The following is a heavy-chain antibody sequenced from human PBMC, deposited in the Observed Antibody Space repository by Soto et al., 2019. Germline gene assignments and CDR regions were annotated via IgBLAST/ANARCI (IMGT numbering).Heavy chain of an antibody. V-gene: IGHV4-39*01. CDR1: GGSISSSSYY. CDR3: ARHATRGHVDTAMVSRNWFDP. D-gene: IGHD5-18*01. Sequence: PSETLSLTCTVSGGSISSSSYYWGWIRQPPGKGLEWIGSIYYSGSTYYNPSLKSRVTISVDTSKNQFSLKLSSVTAADTAVYYCARHATRGHVDTAMVSRNWFDPWGQGTLVTVSS. J-gene: IGHJ5*02. CDR2: IYYSGST.